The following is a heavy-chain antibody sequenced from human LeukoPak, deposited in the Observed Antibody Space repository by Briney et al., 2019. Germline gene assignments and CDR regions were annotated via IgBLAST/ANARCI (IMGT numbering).Heavy chain of an antibody. CDR2: ISAYNGNT. J-gene: IGHJ3*02. D-gene: IGHD6-13*01. CDR1: GYTFSSYG. Sequence: GASVKVYCKASGYTFSSYGISWVRQAPGQGLEWMGWISAYNGNTNYAQKLQGRVTMTTDTSTSTAYMELRSLRSDDTAVYYCARDRVAAAAHDAFDIWGQGTMVTVSS. V-gene: IGHV1-18*01. CDR3: ARDRVAAAAHDAFDI.